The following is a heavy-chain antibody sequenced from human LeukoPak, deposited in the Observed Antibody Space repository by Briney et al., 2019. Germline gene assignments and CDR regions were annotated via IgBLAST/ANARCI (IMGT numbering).Heavy chain of an antibody. CDR2: ITGTHAT. D-gene: IGHD6-13*01. V-gene: IGHV3-73*01. CDR3: TKVRSGSSSWALRVFDY. Sequence: PGGSLKLSCTASGFTFSASPIHWVRQASGKGLEWVGRITGTHATAYAASVKGRFTISKDDSKSTTYLQMNSLRVEDTAVYYCTKVRSGSSSWALRVFDYWGQGALVTVSS. J-gene: IGHJ4*02. CDR1: GFTFSASP.